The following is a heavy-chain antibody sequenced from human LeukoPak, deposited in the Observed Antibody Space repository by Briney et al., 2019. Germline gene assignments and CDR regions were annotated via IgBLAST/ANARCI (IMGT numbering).Heavy chain of an antibody. CDR3: ARAISVGSGSWGDNWFDP. J-gene: IGHJ5*02. CDR2: IRSKAYGGTT. V-gene: IGHV3-49*04. Sequence: GGSLRLSCTASGFTFGDYAMSWVRQAPGKGLEWVGFIRSKAYGGTTEYAASVKGRFTISRDDSKSIAYLQMNSLRAEDTAVYYCARAISVGSGSWGDNWFDPWGQGTLVTVSS. D-gene: IGHD3-10*01. CDR1: GFTFGDYA.